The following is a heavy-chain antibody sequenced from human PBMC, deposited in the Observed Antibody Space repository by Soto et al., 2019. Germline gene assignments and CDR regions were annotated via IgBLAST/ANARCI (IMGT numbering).Heavy chain of an antibody. V-gene: IGHV3-23*01. D-gene: IGHD2-2*01. CDR1: GFTFSSYA. J-gene: IGHJ3*02. CDR3: AKEDIVVVPAALRAFDI. CDR2: ISGSGGST. Sequence: GGSLRLSCAASGFTFSSYAMSWVRQAPGKGLEWVSAISGSGGSTYYADSVKGQFTISRDNSKNTLYLQMNSLRAEDTAVYYCAKEDIVVVPAALRAFDIWGQGTMVTVSS.